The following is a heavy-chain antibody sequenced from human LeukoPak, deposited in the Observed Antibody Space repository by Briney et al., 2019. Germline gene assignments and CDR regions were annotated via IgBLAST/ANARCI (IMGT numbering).Heavy chain of an antibody. D-gene: IGHD3-10*01. Sequence: ASVKVSCKASGYTFTGYYMHWVRQAPGQGLEWMGWINPNSGGTNYAQKFQGRVTMTRDTSISTAYMELSRLRSDDTAVYYCARGRRYYYGSESYYTACHMDVWGKGTTVTISS. V-gene: IGHV1-2*02. CDR2: INPNSGGT. J-gene: IGHJ6*03. CDR1: GYTFTGYY. CDR3: ARGRRYYYGSESYYTACHMDV.